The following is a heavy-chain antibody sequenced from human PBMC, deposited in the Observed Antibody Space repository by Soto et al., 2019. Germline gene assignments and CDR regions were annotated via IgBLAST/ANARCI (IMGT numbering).Heavy chain of an antibody. V-gene: IGHV3-21*01. CDR3: ARVQKLYGNSVYYYGMDV. CDR1: GFIFGNYS. Sequence: EVQLVESGGGLVRPGGFLRLSCEASGFIFGNYSMNWVRQAPGKGLEWVSSISSRSNFIYYADSLRGRVTISRDNTQNSLHLQMNSLRVEDTAIYYCARVQKLYGNSVYYYGMDVWGQGTTVTVSS. D-gene: IGHD2-8*01. J-gene: IGHJ6*02. CDR2: ISSRSNFI.